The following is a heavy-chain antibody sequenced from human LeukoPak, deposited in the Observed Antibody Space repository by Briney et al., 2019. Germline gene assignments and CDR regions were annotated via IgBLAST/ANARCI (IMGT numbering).Heavy chain of an antibody. Sequence: GGSLRLSCAASGFTFSSYWMSWIRQAPGKGLEWVANIKQDGSEKYYVDSVKGRFTISRDNAKNSLYLQMNSLRAEDTALYYCAREVTTGIFDYWGQGTLVTVSS. V-gene: IGHV3-7*03. J-gene: IGHJ4*02. CDR1: GFTFSSYW. CDR3: AREVTTGIFDY. D-gene: IGHD4-17*01. CDR2: IKQDGSEK.